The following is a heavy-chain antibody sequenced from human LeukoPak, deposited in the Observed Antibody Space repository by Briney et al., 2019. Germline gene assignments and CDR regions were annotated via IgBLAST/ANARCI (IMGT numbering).Heavy chain of an antibody. CDR3: ARVRGIHYYFDY. CDR2: INPNSGGT. J-gene: IGHJ4*02. V-gene: IGHV1-2*06. CDR1: GYTFTSYG. Sequence: GASVKVSCKASGYTFTSYGISWVRQAPGQGLEWMGRINPNSGGTNYAQKFQGRVTMTRDTSISTAYMELSRLRSDDTAVYYCARVRGIHYYFDYWGQGTLVTVSS.